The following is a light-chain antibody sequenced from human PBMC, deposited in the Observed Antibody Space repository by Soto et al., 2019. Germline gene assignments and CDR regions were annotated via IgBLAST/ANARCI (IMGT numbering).Light chain of an antibody. CDR1: SFNIGRNS. J-gene: IGLJ2*01. Sequence: QSVLTQPPSASGTPGQRVTISCSGSSFNIGRNSVSWYQQLPGTAPKLLMYSNNQRPSGVPDRFSGSKSGTSASLAISGLQSEDEADYYCAVWDDSLNGRVFGGGTKLTVL. V-gene: IGLV1-44*01. CDR2: SNN. CDR3: AVWDDSLNGRV.